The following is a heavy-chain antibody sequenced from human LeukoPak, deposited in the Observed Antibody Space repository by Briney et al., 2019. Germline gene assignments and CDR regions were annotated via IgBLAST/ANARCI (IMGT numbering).Heavy chain of an antibody. CDR3: ARGASYDFWSGTYIDY. D-gene: IGHD3-3*01. V-gene: IGHV3-11*04. CDR1: GITFSDYY. J-gene: IGHJ4*02. Sequence: GGSLRLSCAASGITFSDYYMSWIRQAPGKGLEWVSCISSSGSTIYYADSVKGRFTISRDNAKNSLYLQMNSLRAEDTAVYYCARGASYDFWSGTYIDYWGQGTLVTVSS. CDR2: ISSSGSTI.